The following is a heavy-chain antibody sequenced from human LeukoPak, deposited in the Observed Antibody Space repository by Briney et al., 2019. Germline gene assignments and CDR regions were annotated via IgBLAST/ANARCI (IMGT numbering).Heavy chain of an antibody. J-gene: IGHJ6*03. V-gene: IGHV1-2*02. CDR3: ARDGGNSVGGFYYYYYMDV. CDR1: GYTFTGYY. Sequence: RASVKVSCKASGYTFTGYYMHWVRQAPGQGLEWMGWINPNSGGTNYAQKFQGRVTMTRDTSISTAYMELSRLRSDDTAVYYCARDGGNSVGGFYYYYYMDVWGKGTTVTVSS. D-gene: IGHD4-23*01. CDR2: INPNSGGT.